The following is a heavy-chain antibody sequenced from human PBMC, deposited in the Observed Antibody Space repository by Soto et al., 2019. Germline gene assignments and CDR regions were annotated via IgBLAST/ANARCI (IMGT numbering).Heavy chain of an antibody. V-gene: IGHV3-48*03. J-gene: IGHJ6*01. CDR2: IGTSETIR. D-gene: IGHD1-26*01. CDR3: ARDTLSLLGGVRDNVYYGMDV. Sequence: EVQLEESGGGLVQPGGSLRLSCAASGFTFSSYEMNWVRQVPGKGLQWVSYIGTSETIRYYADSVKGRFTISRDNAKNTRYRPMNSPSSEDTAIYCCARDTLSLLGGVRDNVYYGMDVWGPGTTVTVSS. CDR1: GFTFSSYE.